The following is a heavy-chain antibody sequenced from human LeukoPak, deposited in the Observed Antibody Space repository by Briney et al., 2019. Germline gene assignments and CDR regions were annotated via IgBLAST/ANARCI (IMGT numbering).Heavy chain of an antibody. CDR3: AKDRPNYHESNGHYYRPNGDY. Sequence: ETLSLTCAVSGYSISSGYYWGWIRQPPGKGLEWVSSTIGSGDRTFYADSVKDRFTISRDNSENTLYLQMSRLRAEDTAVYYCAKDRPNYHESNGHYYRPNGDYWGQGTLVTVSS. J-gene: IGHJ4*02. CDR2: TIGSGDRT. CDR1: GYSISSGYY. D-gene: IGHD3-22*01. V-gene: IGHV3-23*01.